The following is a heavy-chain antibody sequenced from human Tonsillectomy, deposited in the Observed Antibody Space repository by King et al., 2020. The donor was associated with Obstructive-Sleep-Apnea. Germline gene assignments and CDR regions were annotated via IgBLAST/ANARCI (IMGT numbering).Heavy chain of an antibody. J-gene: IGHJ5*02. Sequence: QLVQSGGGLVQPGGSLRLSCAASGFTFSSYSMNWVRQAPGKGLEWVSYITSSRSTIYYADSVKGRFTISRDNAKNSLYLQMNSLRVEDTAVYYCARDSSGYSPWGQGTLVTVSS. CDR2: ITSSRSTI. D-gene: IGHD3-22*01. V-gene: IGHV3-48*04. CDR3: ARDSSGYSP. CDR1: GFTFSSYS.